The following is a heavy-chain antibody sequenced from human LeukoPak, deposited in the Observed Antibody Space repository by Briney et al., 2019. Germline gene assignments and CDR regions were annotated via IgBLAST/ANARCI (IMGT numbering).Heavy chain of an antibody. CDR3: AKGKYYYGSGSYYPNDY. J-gene: IGHJ4*02. D-gene: IGHD3-10*01. CDR1: GFTFSSYG. V-gene: IGHV3-30*02. Sequence: GGSLRLSCAAYGFTFSSYGMHWVRQAPGKGLEWVAFIRYDGSNKYYADSVKGRFTISRDNSKNTLYLQMNSLRAEDTAVYYCAKGKYYYGSGSYYPNDYWGQGTLVTVSS. CDR2: IRYDGSNK.